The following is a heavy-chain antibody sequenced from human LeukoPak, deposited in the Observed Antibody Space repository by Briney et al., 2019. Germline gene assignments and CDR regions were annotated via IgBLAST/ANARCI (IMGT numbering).Heavy chain of an antibody. CDR2: IRYDGSNK. Sequence: GGSLRLSCAASGFTFSSYGMHWVRQAPGKGLEWVAFIRYDGSNKYYADSVKGRFTISRDNSKNTLYLQMNSLRAEDTAVYYCAKDRITIGRDAFDIWGQGAMVTVSS. D-gene: IGHD1-14*01. J-gene: IGHJ3*02. CDR1: GFTFSSYG. V-gene: IGHV3-30*02. CDR3: AKDRITIGRDAFDI.